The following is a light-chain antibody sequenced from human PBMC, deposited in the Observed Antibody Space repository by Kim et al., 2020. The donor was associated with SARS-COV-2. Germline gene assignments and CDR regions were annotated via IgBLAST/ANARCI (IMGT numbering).Light chain of an antibody. J-gene: IGKJ1*01. V-gene: IGKV3-15*01. CDR2: DVS. CDR3: LQYSDWWT. CDR1: QSVDSN. Sequence: PGERVSLSCRASQSVDSNLAWYQQQPGQAPRLLIYDVSIRAIGVPARFSGSGSGTQFSLTIGSLQPEDAAVYYCLQYSDWWTFGQGTKVDIK.